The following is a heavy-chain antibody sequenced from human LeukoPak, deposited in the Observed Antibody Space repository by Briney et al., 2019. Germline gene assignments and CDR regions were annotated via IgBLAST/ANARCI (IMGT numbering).Heavy chain of an antibody. CDR1: GGSISSSSYY. J-gene: IGHJ4*02. D-gene: IGHD6-6*01. CDR3: ARDFVIEYSSSSVKYYFDY. CDR2: IYYSGST. Sequence: SETLSLTCTVSGGSISSSSYYWGWIRQPPGKGLEWIGSIYYSGSTYYNPSLKSRVTISVDTTKNRFSLKLSSVTAADTAVYYCARDFVIEYSSSSVKYYFDYWGQGTLVTVSS. V-gene: IGHV4-39*07.